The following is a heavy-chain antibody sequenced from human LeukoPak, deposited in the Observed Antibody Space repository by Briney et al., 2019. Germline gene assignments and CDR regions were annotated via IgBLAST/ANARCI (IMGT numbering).Heavy chain of an antibody. Sequence: ASVKVSCKASGYTFTSYDINWVRQATGQGLEWMGWMNPNSGNTGYAQKFQGRVTMTRNTSISTAYMELSSLRSEDTAVYYCATPYYHCSGGSCHNWFDPWGQGTLVTVSS. CDR3: ATPYYHCSGGSCHNWFDP. J-gene: IGHJ5*02. CDR1: GYTFTSYD. D-gene: IGHD2-15*01. CDR2: MNPNSGNT. V-gene: IGHV1-8*01.